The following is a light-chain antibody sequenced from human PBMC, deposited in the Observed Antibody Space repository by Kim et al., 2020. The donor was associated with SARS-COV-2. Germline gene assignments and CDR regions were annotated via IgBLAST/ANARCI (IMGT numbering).Light chain of an antibody. CDR2: WAS. Sequence: RATINCKSSQSVLHSSNNRNYLAWYQQKPGQPPKLLIYWASTRESGVPDRFSGSGSGTDFTLTVSSLQAEDVAVYYCQQHYASPYTFGQGTKLEI. CDR3: QQHYASPYT. V-gene: IGKV4-1*01. CDR1: QSVLHSSNNRNY. J-gene: IGKJ2*01.